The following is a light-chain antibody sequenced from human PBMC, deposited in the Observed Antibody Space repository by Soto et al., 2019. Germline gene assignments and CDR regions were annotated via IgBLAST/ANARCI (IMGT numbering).Light chain of an antibody. CDR1: QSISSW. CDR3: QHENSYSRT. J-gene: IGKJ3*01. CDR2: KAS. Sequence: DIQMTQSPSTLSASVGDRVTITCRASQSISSWLAWYQQKPGKAPKLLIYKASSLESGVPSRFSGSGSGTEFTLTISSLQPDDFATYYGQHENSYSRTFGPGTKVDIK. V-gene: IGKV1-5*03.